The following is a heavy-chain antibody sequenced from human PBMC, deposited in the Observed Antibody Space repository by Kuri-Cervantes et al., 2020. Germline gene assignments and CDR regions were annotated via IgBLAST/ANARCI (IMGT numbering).Heavy chain of an antibody. CDR2: IYYSGST. V-gene: IGHV4-59*02. CDR3: ARDLDYDSSSSDAFDI. CDR1: GFTVSNYE. Sequence: ESLKISCAASGFTVSNYELNWVRQPPGKGLEWIGYIYYSGSTKYNPSLKSRVTVSVDTSKNQFSLKMSSVTAADTAVYYCARDLDYDSSSSDAFDIWGKGTMVTVSS. D-gene: IGHD3-22*01. J-gene: IGHJ3*02.